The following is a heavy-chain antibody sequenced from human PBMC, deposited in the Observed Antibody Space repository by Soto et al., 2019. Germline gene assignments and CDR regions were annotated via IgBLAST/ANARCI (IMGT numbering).Heavy chain of an antibody. CDR1: GFTFSSYA. D-gene: IGHD2-2*03. CDR3: AKVPLPGYCSSTSCPYYFDY. J-gene: IGHJ4*02. V-gene: IGHV3-23*01. Sequence: EVQLLESGGGLVQPGGSLRLSCAASGFTFSSYAMSWVRQAPGKGLEWVSAISGSGGSTYYADSVKGRFTISRDNSKNTLYLQMNSLRAEDTAVYYCAKVPLPGYCSSTSCPYYFDYWGQGTLVTVSS. CDR2: ISGSGGST.